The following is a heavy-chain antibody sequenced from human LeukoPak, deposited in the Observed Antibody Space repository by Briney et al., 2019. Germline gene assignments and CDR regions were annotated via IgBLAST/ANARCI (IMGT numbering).Heavy chain of an antibody. D-gene: IGHD6-13*01. CDR3: AKNSWWGLTIRLNYYMDV. CDR1: GFTFSSYG. V-gene: IGHV3-30*18. CDR2: ISYDGSNK. Sequence: GGSLRPSCAASGFTFSSYGMHWVRQAPGKGLEWVAVISYDGSNKYYADSVKGRFTISRDNSKNTLYLQMNSLRAEDTAVYYCAKNSWWGLTIRLNYYMDVWGKGTTVTISS. J-gene: IGHJ6*03.